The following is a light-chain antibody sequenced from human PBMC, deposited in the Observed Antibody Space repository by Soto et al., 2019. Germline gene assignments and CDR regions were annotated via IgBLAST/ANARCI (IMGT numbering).Light chain of an antibody. CDR3: LQTNSFPWT. J-gene: IGKJ1*01. CDR2: ASS. CDR1: QDIGNW. V-gene: IGKV1-12*01. Sequence: DIQMTQSPSSVSASVGDRVNITCRATQDIGNWLAWYQQKPGKAPKLLISASSSLQSGVPSRFSGSGSGTDFTLMLSSLQPEDCAIYWCLQTNSFPWTFGQGTKVEIK.